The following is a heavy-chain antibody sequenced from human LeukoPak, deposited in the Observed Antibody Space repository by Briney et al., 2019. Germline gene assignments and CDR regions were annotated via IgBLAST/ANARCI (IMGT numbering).Heavy chain of an antibody. Sequence: GGSLRLSCAASGFTFSSYSMNWVRQAPGKGLEWVSSISSSSSYIYYADSVKGRFTISRDNAKNSLYLQMNSLRAEDTAVYYCARDGVVVMTANGAFDIWGQGTMVTVSS. D-gene: IGHD2-21*02. J-gene: IGHJ3*02. CDR3: ARDGVVVMTANGAFDI. CDR1: GFTFSSYS. CDR2: ISSSSSYI. V-gene: IGHV3-21*01.